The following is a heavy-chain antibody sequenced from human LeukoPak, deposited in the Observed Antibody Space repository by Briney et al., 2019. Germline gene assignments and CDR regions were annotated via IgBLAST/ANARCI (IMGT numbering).Heavy chain of an antibody. Sequence: GGSLRLSCAASGFTFSSYAMHWVRQAPGRGLEWVAVISHDGSNKYYADSVKGRFTISRDNSKNTLYLQMNSLRAEDTAVYYCARDGDTYYYDSSGYLYWGQGTLVTVSS. CDR2: ISHDGSNK. CDR1: GFTFSSYA. V-gene: IGHV3-30-3*01. J-gene: IGHJ4*02. CDR3: ARDGDTYYYDSSGYLY. D-gene: IGHD3-22*01.